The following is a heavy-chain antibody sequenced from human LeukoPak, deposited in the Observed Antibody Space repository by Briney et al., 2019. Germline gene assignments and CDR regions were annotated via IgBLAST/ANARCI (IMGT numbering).Heavy chain of an antibody. J-gene: IGHJ4*02. V-gene: IGHV3-30-3*01. D-gene: IGHD6-13*01. Sequence: GWSLTLSCAASRFTFSRYALHWVRQAPGKGLEWVAAISYDGSNKYYADSVKGRFTISRDNSKNTLYLQMNSLRAEDTAVYYCSRDNEEVVTVAIGYSSSWTFDYWGQGTLVTVS. CDR3: SRDNEEVVTVAIGYSSSWTFDY. CDR2: ISYDGSNK. CDR1: RFTFSRYA.